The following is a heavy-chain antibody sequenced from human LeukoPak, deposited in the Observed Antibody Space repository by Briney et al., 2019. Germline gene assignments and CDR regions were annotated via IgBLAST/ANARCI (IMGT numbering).Heavy chain of an antibody. CDR1: GYRFISNY. V-gene: IGHV1-2*02. J-gene: IGHJ4*02. CDR3: AREGSYCVGGDCYSFDF. D-gene: IGHD2-15*01. Sequence: ASVKVSCKASGYRFISNYIQWVRQAPGLGPEWIGWMHPGNGNTRYAETFQGRVTMTRDTSINTAYMDLSSLRSDDTAVYYCAREGSYCVGGDCYSFDFWGQGTQITVSS. CDR2: MHPGNGNT.